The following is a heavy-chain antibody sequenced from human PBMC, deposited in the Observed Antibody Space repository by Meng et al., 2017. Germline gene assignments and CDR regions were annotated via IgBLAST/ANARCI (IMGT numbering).Heavy chain of an antibody. V-gene: IGHV4-4*02. CDR1: GGSISSSIW. CDR2: IYHSGST. CDR3: ARWSIYCSGGSCYSFDY. D-gene: IGHD2-15*01. Sequence: GQLQEARPGLVMPSGSLSLTCAVSGGSISSSIWWSWVRQPPGNGLEWIGEIYHSGSTNYNPSLKRRVTISVDKSKNQFSLKLGSVTAADTAVYYCARWSIYCSGGSCYSFDYWGQGTLVTVSS. J-gene: IGHJ4*02.